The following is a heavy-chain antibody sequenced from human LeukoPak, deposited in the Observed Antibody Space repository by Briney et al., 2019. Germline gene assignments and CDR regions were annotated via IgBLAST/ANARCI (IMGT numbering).Heavy chain of an antibody. CDR2: ISSSSSYI. J-gene: IGHJ6*04. D-gene: IGHD3-10*02. CDR3: AELGITLIGGV. Sequence: GGFLRLSFSESGVTFSSSNLKWVRHDKEKGVEWFSSISSSSSYIYYADSVKGRFTISRGNAKNSLYLQMNSLRAEDTAVYYCAELGITLIGGVWGKGTTVTISS. CDR1: GVTFSSSN. V-gene: IGHV3-21*01.